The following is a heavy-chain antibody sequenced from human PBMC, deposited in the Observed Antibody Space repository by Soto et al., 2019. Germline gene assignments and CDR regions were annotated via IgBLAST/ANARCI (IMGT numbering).Heavy chain of an antibody. Sequence: PGGSLRLSCAASGFTFNTYAMSWVRQAPGRGLEWVSGLSGRGIRAYYADSVKGRFTISRDSYKKTLYLQMNSMRVADTAVYYCARGGPEYDFWSGPAPAGATYYYYGMDVWGQVTTVTVSS. V-gene: IGHV3-23*01. D-gene: IGHD3-3*01. J-gene: IGHJ6*02. CDR2: LSGRGIRA. CDR1: GFTFNTYA. CDR3: ARGGPEYDFWSGPAPAGATYYYYGMDV.